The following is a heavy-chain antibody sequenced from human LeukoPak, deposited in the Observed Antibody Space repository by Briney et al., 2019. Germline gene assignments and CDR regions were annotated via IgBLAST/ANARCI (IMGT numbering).Heavy chain of an antibody. Sequence: PGGSLRLSCAASGFTVSSNYMSWVRQAPGKGLEWVSVIYSGGSTYYADSVKGRFTISRDNSKNTLYLQMNSLRAEDTAVYYCAKVPSITTTPFDYWGQGTLVTVSS. V-gene: IGHV3-53*01. CDR1: GFTVSSNY. CDR2: IYSGGST. J-gene: IGHJ4*02. D-gene: IGHD3-10*01. CDR3: AKVPSITTTPFDY.